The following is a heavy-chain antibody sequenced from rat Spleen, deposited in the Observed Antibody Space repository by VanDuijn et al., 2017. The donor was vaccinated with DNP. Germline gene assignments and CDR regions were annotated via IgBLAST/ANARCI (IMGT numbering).Heavy chain of an antibody. V-gene: IGHV5-31*01. CDR1: GFTFNYYC. J-gene: IGHJ2*01. D-gene: IGHD5-1*01. CDR2: ITSSGGTT. Sequence: EVQLVESGGDLVQPGRSLKLSCVASGFTFNYYCMTWVRHVPWKGLEWVASITSSGGTTNYRDSVKGRFTISRDNAKSTLYLQMNSLRSEDKATYYGVKANNWDYWGQGVMVTVSS. CDR3: VKANNWDY.